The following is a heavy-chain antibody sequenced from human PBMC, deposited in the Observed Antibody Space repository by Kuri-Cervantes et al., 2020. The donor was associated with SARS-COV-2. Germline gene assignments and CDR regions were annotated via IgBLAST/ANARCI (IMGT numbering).Heavy chain of an antibody. D-gene: IGHD6-6*01. V-gene: IGHV1-2*02. J-gene: IGHJ5*02. CDR1: GYTFTGYY. CDR2: INPNSGGT. CDR3: ATDEGAARHWFDP. Sequence: ASVKVSCKASGYTFTGYYMHWVRQAPGQGLEWMGWINPNSGGTNYAQKFQGRVTMTRDTSISTAYMELSRLRSEDTAVYYCATDEGAARHWFDPWGQGTLVTVSS.